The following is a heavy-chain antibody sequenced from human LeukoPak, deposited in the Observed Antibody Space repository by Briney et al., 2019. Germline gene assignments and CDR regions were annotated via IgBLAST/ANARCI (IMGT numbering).Heavy chain of an antibody. CDR3: ATLGSSAMVNGNLDY. CDR2: IYSGGST. Sequence: PGGSLRLSCAASGFTVSSNYMSWVRQAPGKGLEWVSVIYSGGSTYYADSVKGRFTISRDNSKNTLYLQMNSLRAEDTAVYYCATLGSSAMVNGNLDYWGQGTLVTVSS. J-gene: IGHJ4*02. V-gene: IGHV3-53*01. D-gene: IGHD2-8*01. CDR1: GFTVSSNY.